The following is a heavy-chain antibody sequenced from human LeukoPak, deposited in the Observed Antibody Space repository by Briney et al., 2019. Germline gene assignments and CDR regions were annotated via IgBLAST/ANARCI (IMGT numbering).Heavy chain of an antibody. V-gene: IGHV4-34*01. Sequence: SETLSLTCAVYGGSFSGYYWSWIRQPPGKGLEWIGEINHSGSTNYNPSLKSRVTISVDTSKNQFSLKLSSVTAADTAVYYCARQYYDILTGRGEIDYWGQGTLVTVSS. CDR1: GGSFSGYY. CDR3: ARQYYDILTGRGEIDY. J-gene: IGHJ4*02. CDR2: INHSGST. D-gene: IGHD3-9*01.